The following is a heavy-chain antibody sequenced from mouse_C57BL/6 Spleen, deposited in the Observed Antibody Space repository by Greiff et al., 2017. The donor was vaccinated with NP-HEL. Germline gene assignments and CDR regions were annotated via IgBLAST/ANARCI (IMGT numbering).Heavy chain of an antibody. Sequence: QVQLQQPGAELVRPGSSVKLSCKASGYTFTSYWMHWVKQRPIQGLEWIGNIDPSDSETHYNQKFKDKATLTVDKSSSTAYMQLSSLTSEDSAVYYCARGGIYSNYVGHFDDWGQGTTLTVSS. CDR1: GYTFTSYW. V-gene: IGHV1-52*01. J-gene: IGHJ2*01. CDR3: ARGGIYSNYVGHFDD. CDR2: IDPSDSET. D-gene: IGHD2-5*01.